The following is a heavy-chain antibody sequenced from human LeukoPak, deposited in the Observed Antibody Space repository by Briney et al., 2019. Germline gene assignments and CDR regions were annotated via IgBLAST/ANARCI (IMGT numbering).Heavy chain of an antibody. CDR3: ARFSGSYYRYLDY. Sequence: SETLSLTCTVSGGSISSSSYYWGWIRQPPGKGLEWIGSIYYSGSTYYNPSLKSRVTISVDTSKNQFSLKLSSVTAADTAVYYCARFSGSYYRYLDYWGQGTLVTVSS. J-gene: IGHJ4*02. CDR2: IYYSGST. D-gene: IGHD1-26*01. V-gene: IGHV4-39*01. CDR1: GGSISSSSYY.